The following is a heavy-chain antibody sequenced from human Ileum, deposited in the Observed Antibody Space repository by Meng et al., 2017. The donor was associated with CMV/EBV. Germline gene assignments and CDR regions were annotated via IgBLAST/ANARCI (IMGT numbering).Heavy chain of an antibody. Sequence: SETLSLTCAVYGGSFSGYYWSWIRQPPGKGLEWIGEINHIGSTNYNPSLKSRVTISVDTSKNQFSLKLSSVTAADTAVYYCARAVCSGGSCYYYYGMDVWGQGTTVTVSS. J-gene: IGHJ6*02. D-gene: IGHD2-15*01. CDR2: INHIGST. V-gene: IGHV4-34*01. CDR1: GGSFSGYY. CDR3: ARAVCSGGSCYYYYGMDV.